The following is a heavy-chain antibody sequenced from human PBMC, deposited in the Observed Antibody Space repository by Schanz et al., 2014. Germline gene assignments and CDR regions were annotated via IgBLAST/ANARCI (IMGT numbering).Heavy chain of an antibody. D-gene: IGHD3-9*01. CDR3: AKHVRSLTGNDY. CDR1: GFTFRSYA. J-gene: IGHJ4*02. V-gene: IGHV3-23*01. CDR2: VSASGGGP. Sequence: EVQLLESGGGLVQPGGSLRLSCIGSGFTFRSYALGWVRQAPGKGLEWVSLVSASGGGPFYADSVKGRFTISRDNSRNTVYLQVNSLRAEDTAVYYCAKHVRSLTGNDYWGQGTLVTVSS.